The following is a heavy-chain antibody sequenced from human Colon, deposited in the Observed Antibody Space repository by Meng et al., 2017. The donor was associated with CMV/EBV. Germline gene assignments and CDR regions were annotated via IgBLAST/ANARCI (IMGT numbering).Heavy chain of an antibody. V-gene: IGHV3-53*01. D-gene: IGHD3-22*01. Sequence: GESLKISCAASGFSVSSNYMNWVRQAPGKGLEWVSVIYGDNTTHYADSVKGRFTISRDNSKNTLYLQMNSLRAEDTAVYYCAKGLGDSSGYSPGEDYWGQGTLVTVSS. CDR1: GFSVSSNY. CDR2: IYGDNTT. CDR3: AKGLGDSSGYSPGEDY. J-gene: IGHJ4*02.